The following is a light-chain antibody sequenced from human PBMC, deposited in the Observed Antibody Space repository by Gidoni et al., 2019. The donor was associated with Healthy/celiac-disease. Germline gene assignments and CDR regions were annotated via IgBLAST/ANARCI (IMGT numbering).Light chain of an antibody. V-gene: IGKV3-11*01. CDR3: QQRSNLPWT. CDR2: AAS. CDR1: QSVSSY. Sequence: EIVLTKSPATLSLSPGERATLSCRASQSVSSYLAWYQQKPGQAPRLLIYAASNRATGIPAMFSGSCSGTYFTLTISSLAPEDFAVYYCQQRSNLPWTFGPGTKVEIK. J-gene: IGKJ1*01.